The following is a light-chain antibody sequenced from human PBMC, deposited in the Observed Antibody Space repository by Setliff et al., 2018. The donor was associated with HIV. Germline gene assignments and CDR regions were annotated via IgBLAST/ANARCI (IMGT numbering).Light chain of an antibody. J-gene: IGLJ1*01. CDR3: SSYTITNTLP. Sequence: QSALAQPASVSGSPGQSITISCFGTSSDVRDYNYVSWYQQHPGKAPKLIIYEVSNRPSGVSNRFSGSKSGNTASLTISGLQAEDEADYYCSSYTITNTLPFGTGTKVTVL. CDR1: SSDVRDYNY. CDR2: EVS. V-gene: IGLV2-14*01.